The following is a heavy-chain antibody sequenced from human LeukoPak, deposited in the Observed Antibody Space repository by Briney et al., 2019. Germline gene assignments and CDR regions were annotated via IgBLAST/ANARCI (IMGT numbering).Heavy chain of an antibody. CDR2: IIPILGIA. CDR1: GGTFSSYA. D-gene: IGHD3-10*01. Sequence: SVKVSCKASGGTFSSYAISWVRQAPGQGLEWMGRIIPILGIANYAQKFQGRVTITADKSTSTAYMELSSLRSEDTAVYYCARGLDGSGSFPGYWGQGTLVTVSS. CDR3: ARGLDGSGSFPGY. V-gene: IGHV1-69*04. J-gene: IGHJ4*02.